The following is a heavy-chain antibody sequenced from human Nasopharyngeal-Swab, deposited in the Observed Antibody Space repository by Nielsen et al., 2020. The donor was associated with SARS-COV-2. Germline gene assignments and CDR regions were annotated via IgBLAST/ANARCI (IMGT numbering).Heavy chain of an antibody. D-gene: IGHD6-13*01. CDR1: GGSISSSTYY. V-gene: IGHV4-39*01. Sequence: SETLFLTCTVSGGSISSSTYYWAWIRQPPGKGLEWIGSIYYGGSTYYNPSLKSRVTISVDTSKNQFSLKLSSVTAADTAVYYCATLSSSWYEYYFDYWGQGTLVTVSS. CDR3: ATLSSSWYEYYFDY. CDR2: IYYGGST. J-gene: IGHJ4*02.